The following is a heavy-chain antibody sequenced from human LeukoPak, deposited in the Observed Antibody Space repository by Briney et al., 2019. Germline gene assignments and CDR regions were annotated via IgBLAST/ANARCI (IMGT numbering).Heavy chain of an antibody. CDR3: ARDGHCTNGVCHYNGMDV. D-gene: IGHD2-8*01. CDR2: ISAYNGNT. CDR1: GYTFTSYG. V-gene: IGHV1-18*01. Sequence: ASVKVSCKASGYTFTSYGISWVRQAPGQGLEWMGWISAYNGNTNYAQKLQGRVTMTTDTPTSTAYMELRSLRSDDTAVYYCARDGHCTNGVCHYNGMDVWGQGTTVTVSS. J-gene: IGHJ6*02.